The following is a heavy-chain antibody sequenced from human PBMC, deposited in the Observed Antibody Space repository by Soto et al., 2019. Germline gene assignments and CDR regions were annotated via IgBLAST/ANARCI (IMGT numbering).Heavy chain of an antibody. J-gene: IGHJ4*02. D-gene: IGHD6-19*01. Sequence: PGGSLRLSCAASGFTFSSYNMNWVRLAPGKGLEWVSYISSSRTTIYYADSVKGRFTISRDNANNSLYLQMNSLRDEDTAVYYCARVGTSGWYGDFDSWGQGTLVTVSS. CDR2: ISSSRTTI. V-gene: IGHV3-48*02. CDR3: ARVGTSGWYGDFDS. CDR1: GFTFSSYN.